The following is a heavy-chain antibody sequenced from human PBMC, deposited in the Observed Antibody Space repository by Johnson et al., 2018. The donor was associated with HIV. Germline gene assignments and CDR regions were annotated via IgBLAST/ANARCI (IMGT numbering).Heavy chain of an antibody. D-gene: IGHD3-22*01. Sequence: VQLVESGGGLVQPGRSLRLSCVTSGFTFDDYGMHWVRQAAGKGLEWVSGISWNSGSIAYGDSVKGRFTISRANAKNSLYVQMNSLRAEDTALYYCARDTYYYDTSGYLTRPRAFDVWGQGTMVTVSS. CDR2: ISWNSGSI. J-gene: IGHJ3*01. CDR3: ARDTYYYDTSGYLTRPRAFDV. V-gene: IGHV3-9*01. CDR1: GFTFDDYG.